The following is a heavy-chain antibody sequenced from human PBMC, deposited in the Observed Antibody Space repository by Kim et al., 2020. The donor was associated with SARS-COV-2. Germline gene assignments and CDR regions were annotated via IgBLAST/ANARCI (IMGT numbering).Heavy chain of an antibody. D-gene: IGHD2-15*01. V-gene: IGHV1-18*01. CDR2: NT. Sequence: NTNYTQKFQGRDTMTTDTTTNTAYMELRSLGSDDTAVFYCARGGGYLDYWGQGTLVTVSS. J-gene: IGHJ4*02. CDR3: ARGGGYLDY.